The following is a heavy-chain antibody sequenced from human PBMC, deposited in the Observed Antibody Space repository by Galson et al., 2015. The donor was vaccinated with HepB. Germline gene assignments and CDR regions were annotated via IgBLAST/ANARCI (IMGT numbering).Heavy chain of an antibody. CDR3: AREGQLEP. J-gene: IGHJ5*02. V-gene: IGHV1-18*01. D-gene: IGHD1-1*01. CDR2: ISGYSGDT. Sequence: SVKVSCKASGYTFSSYGFSWVRQAPGQGLEWMGWISGYSGDTNYAQKLQGRVTMTRDISTSTAYMELRSLRSDDTAVYYCAREGQLEPWGQGTLVTASS. CDR1: GYTFSSYG.